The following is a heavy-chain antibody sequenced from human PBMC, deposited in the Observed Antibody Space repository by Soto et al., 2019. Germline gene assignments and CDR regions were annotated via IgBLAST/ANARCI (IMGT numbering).Heavy chain of an antibody. CDR2: FRETGAFK. CDR1: GFSFTSHA. J-gene: IGHJ6*03. CDR3: ARGGYCSSTSCYWSYYYYMDV. D-gene: IGHD2-2*01. V-gene: IGHV3-23*01. Sequence: GGSLRLSCAASGFSFTSHAMSWVRQAPGKGLEWVSAFRETGAFKWYANSVKGRFTISRDNSKNTLYLQMNSLRAEDTAVYYCARGGYCSSTSCYWSYYYYMDVWGKGTTVTVSS.